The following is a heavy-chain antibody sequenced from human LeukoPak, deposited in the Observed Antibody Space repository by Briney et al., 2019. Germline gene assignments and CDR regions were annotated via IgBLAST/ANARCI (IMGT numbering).Heavy chain of an antibody. CDR1: GFTVSSNY. J-gene: IGHJ4*02. CDR2: IGRSGANS. Sequence: PGGSLRLSCAASGFTVSSNYMSWVRQAPGKGLEWVSAIGRSGANSYYATSVKGRFSVSRDNTKNTFHLQMNSLRAEDTAIYYCAKLQTAVVPAATLGFDSWGQGTLVTVSS. D-gene: IGHD2-2*01. V-gene: IGHV3-53*01. CDR3: AKLQTAVVPAATLGFDS.